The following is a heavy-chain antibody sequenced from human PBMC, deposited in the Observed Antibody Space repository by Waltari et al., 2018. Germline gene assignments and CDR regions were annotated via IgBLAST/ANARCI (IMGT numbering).Heavy chain of an antibody. V-gene: IGHV4-34*01. Sequence: QVQLQQWGAGLLNPSETLSLTCAVYGGSFSGYYWSWIRQPPGKGLEWIGEINHSRSTNYNPSLKSRGTISVDTSKNQFSLKLSSVTAADTAVYYCARGLLGRKAFDYWGQGTLVTVSS. CDR2: INHSRST. CDR1: GGSFSGYY. CDR3: ARGLLGRKAFDY. J-gene: IGHJ4*02. D-gene: IGHD2-8*02.